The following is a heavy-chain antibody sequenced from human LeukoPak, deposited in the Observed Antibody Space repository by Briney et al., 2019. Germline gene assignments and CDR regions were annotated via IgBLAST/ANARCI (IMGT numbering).Heavy chain of an antibody. J-gene: IGHJ4*02. CDR2: IYYSGST. D-gene: IGHD1-26*01. Sequence: PSETLSLTCTVSGGSISSYYWSWIRQPPGKGLEWIGYIYYSGSTNYNPSLKSRVTISVDTSKNQFSLKLSSVTAADTAVYYCARHRARMIPWAPPPGFDYWGQGTLVTVSS. CDR3: ARHRARMIPWAPPPGFDY. CDR1: GGSISSYY. V-gene: IGHV4-59*08.